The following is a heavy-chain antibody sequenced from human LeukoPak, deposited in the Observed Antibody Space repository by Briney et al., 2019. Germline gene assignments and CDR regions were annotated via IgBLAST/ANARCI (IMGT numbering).Heavy chain of an antibody. Sequence: GGSLRLSCAASGFTFRSYEMNWVRQAPGKGLEWVSYISSSGSTIYYADSVKGRFTISRDNAKNSLYLQMNSLRAEDTAVYYCARGPFYDSSGYPYYYYGMDVWGQGTTVTVSS. CDR1: GFTFRSYE. D-gene: IGHD3-22*01. CDR2: ISSSGSTI. V-gene: IGHV3-48*03. CDR3: ARGPFYDSSGYPYYYYGMDV. J-gene: IGHJ6*02.